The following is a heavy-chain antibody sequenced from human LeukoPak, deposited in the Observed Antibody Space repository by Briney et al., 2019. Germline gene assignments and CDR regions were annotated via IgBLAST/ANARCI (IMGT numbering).Heavy chain of an antibody. D-gene: IGHD3-10*01. V-gene: IGHV1-24*01. CDR2: FDPEDGET. Sequence: ASVKVSCKVSGYTLTELSMHWVRQAPGKGLEWMGGFDPEDGETIYAQKFQGRVTMTEDTSTDTAYMELSSLRSEDTAVYYCATVAILLWFGELSGRSDWFDPWGQGTLVTVSS. J-gene: IGHJ5*02. CDR1: GYTLTELS. CDR3: ATVAILLWFGELSGRSDWFDP.